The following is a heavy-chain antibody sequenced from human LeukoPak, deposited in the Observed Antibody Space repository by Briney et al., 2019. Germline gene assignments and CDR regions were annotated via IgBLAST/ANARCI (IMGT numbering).Heavy chain of an antibody. V-gene: IGHV3-7*03. CDR1: GFTFSNYW. CDR3: ARAIVVVPAAIELGWYFDL. J-gene: IGHJ2*01. D-gene: IGHD2-2*01. Sequence: PGGSLRLSCAASGFTFSNYWMSWVRQAPGKGLEWVANIKQDGSEKYYVDSVKGRFTISRDNAKNSLYLQMNSLRAEDTAVYYCARAIVVVPAAIELGWYFDLWGRGTLVTVSS. CDR2: IKQDGSEK.